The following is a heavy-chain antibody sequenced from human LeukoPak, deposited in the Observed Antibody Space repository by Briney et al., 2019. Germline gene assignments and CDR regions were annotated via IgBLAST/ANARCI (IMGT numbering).Heavy chain of an antibody. Sequence: ASVKVSCKVSGYTLTELSMHWVRQAPGKGLEWMGGFDPEDGETIYAQKFQGRVTMTEDTSTDTAYMELSSLRSEDTAVYYCATLAIPGYSYGSSQPLRYYYYMDVWGKGTTVTVSS. CDR3: ATLAIPGYSYGSSQPLRYYYYMDV. CDR2: FDPEDGET. CDR1: GYTLTELS. V-gene: IGHV1-24*01. D-gene: IGHD5-18*01. J-gene: IGHJ6*03.